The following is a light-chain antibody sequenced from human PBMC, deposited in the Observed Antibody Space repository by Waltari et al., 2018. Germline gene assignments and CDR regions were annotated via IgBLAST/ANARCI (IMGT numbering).Light chain of an antibody. Sequence: EIVMTQSPATLSVSLGERATLSCRASQSVSSNLPWYQQKPGQAPRLLIYGSSTRATGIPARFSGSGSGTGFTLTISSLQSEDFAVYYCEQYNNWPPWTFGQGTKVEIK. CDR1: QSVSSN. CDR3: EQYNNWPPWT. CDR2: GSS. V-gene: IGKV3D-15*01. J-gene: IGKJ1*01.